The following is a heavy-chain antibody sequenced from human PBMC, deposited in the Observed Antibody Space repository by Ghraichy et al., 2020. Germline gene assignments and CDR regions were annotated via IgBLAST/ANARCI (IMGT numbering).Heavy chain of an antibody. Sequence: SQTLSLTCAISGDSVSSNSAAWNWIRQSPSRGLEWLGRTYYRSKWYNDYAVSVKSRITINPDTSKNQFSLQLNSVTPEDTAVYYCARSSRFGFWGSYSMDVWGQGTTVTVSS. V-gene: IGHV6-1*01. CDR3: ARSSRFGFWGSYSMDV. CDR1: GDSVSSNSAA. D-gene: IGHD3-16*01. J-gene: IGHJ6*02. CDR2: TYYRSKWYN.